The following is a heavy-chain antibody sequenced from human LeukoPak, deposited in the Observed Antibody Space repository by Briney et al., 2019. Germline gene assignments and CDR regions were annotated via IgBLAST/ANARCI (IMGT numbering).Heavy chain of an antibody. J-gene: IGHJ6*03. CDR1: GYTFTSYD. CDR2: MNPNSGNT. CDR3: ARAHYYCSTIYYYYMDV. Sequence: ASVKVSCKASGYTFTSYDINWVRQATGQGLEWMGWMNPNSGNTGYAQKFLGRVTMTRNTSISTAYMEPSSLRSEDTAVYYCARAHYYCSTIYYYYMDVWGKRTTVTVSS. D-gene: IGHD1-26*01. V-gene: IGHV1-8*01.